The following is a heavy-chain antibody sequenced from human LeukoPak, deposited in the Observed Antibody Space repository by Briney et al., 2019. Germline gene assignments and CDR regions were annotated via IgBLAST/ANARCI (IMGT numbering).Heavy chain of an antibody. J-gene: IGHJ4*02. CDR2: INPSGGST. D-gene: IGHD3-16*02. V-gene: IGHV1-46*01. CDR1: GYTFTSYY. CDR3: ARDYDYVWGSYRYLFDY. Sequence: ASVKVSCKASGYTFTSYYMHWVRQAPGQGLEWMGIINPSGGSTSYAQKFQGRVTMTRDTSTSTVYTELSSLRSEDTAVYYCARDYDYVWGSYRYLFDYWGQGTLVTVSS.